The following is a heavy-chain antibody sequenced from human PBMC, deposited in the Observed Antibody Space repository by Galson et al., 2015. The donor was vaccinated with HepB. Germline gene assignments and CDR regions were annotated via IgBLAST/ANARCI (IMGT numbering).Heavy chain of an antibody. J-gene: IGHJ3*01. V-gene: IGHV1-2*06. CDR1: GYTFTGNY. Sequence: SVKVSCKASGYTFTGNYIHWVRQAPGQGLEWMGRVNPNSGDTDYAQRLQGRVTLTRDTSISTAYMNLIRLRFDDTAVFYCARGIYGSSDAFDVRGQGTMVTVPS. D-gene: IGHD3-10*01. CDR2: VNPNSGDT. CDR3: ARGIYGSSDAFDV.